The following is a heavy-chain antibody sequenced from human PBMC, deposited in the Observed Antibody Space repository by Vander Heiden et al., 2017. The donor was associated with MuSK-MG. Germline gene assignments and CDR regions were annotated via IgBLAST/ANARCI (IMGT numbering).Heavy chain of an antibody. J-gene: IGHJ6*03. CDR1: VGTFSTYA. CDR3: ARVPPDSSGYFSYSYYMDV. V-gene: IGHV1-69*12. CDR2: IITIFGPA. Sequence: QVQLVQSGAEVKKPGSSVKVSCKTSVGTFSTYAISWVRQAPGQGLEWMGGIITIFGPANYAQKFQGRVTITADESTSTAYMELSSLRSEDTAVYYCARVPPDSSGYFSYSYYMDVWGQGTTGTVSS. D-gene: IGHD3-22*01.